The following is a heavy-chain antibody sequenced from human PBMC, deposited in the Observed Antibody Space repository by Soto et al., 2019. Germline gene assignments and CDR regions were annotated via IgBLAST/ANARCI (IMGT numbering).Heavy chain of an antibody. Sequence: QVQLVESGGGVVQPGRSLRLSCAASGFTFSSYSMHWVRQAPGKGLEWVAVISYDGSNKYYADSVKGRFTISRDNSKNTLYLQMNSLRAEDTAVYYCAKDRVNYPDYWGQGTLVTVSS. CDR1: GFTFSSYS. J-gene: IGHJ4*02. D-gene: IGHD2-21*01. V-gene: IGHV3-30*18. CDR3: AKDRVNYPDY. CDR2: ISYDGSNK.